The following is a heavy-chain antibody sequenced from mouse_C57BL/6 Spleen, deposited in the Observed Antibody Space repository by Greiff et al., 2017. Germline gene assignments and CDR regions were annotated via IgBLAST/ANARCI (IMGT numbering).Heavy chain of an antibody. D-gene: IGHD1-1*01. CDR3: AIEYYYSSSWYFDV. J-gene: IGHJ1*03. Sequence: EVQLQQSGPELVKPGASVKIPCKASGYTFTDYNMDWVKQSHGKSLEWIGDINPNNGGTIYNQKFKGKATLTVDKSSSTAYMELRSLTSEDTAVYYCAIEYYYSSSWYFDVWGTGTTVTVSS. CDR2: INPNNGGT. V-gene: IGHV1-18*01. CDR1: GYTFTDYN.